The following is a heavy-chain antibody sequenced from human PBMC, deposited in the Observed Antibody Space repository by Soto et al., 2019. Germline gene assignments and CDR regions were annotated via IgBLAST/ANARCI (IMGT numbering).Heavy chain of an antibody. Sequence: PGEALKISCKGSGYSFTSYWINSVRQMPGKGLEWMGRIDPSDSYINYSPSFQGHVTISADKSISTAYLQWSSLKASDTAMYYCARLQVVMELNGMDVWGQGTTVTVSS. CDR2: IDPSDSYI. J-gene: IGHJ6*02. D-gene: IGHD2-15*01. CDR1: GYSFTSYW. CDR3: ARLQVVMELNGMDV. V-gene: IGHV5-10-1*01.